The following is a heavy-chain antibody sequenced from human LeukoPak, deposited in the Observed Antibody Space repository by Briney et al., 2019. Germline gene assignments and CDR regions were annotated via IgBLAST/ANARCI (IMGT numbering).Heavy chain of an antibody. CDR2: INHSGST. CDR1: GGSFSCYY. CDR3: ARGGRIVAEGSYYYYMDV. Sequence: SETLSLTCAVYGGSFSCYYWSWIRQPPGKGLEWIGEINHSGSTYYNPSLKSRVTISVDTSKNQFSLKLSSVTAADTAVYYCARGGRIVAEGSYYYYMDVWGKGTTVTVSS. D-gene: IGHD2-15*01. V-gene: IGHV4-34*01. J-gene: IGHJ6*03.